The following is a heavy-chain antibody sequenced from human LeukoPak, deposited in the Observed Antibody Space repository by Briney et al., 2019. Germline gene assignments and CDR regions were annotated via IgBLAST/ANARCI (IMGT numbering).Heavy chain of an antibody. CDR2: IYHSGST. V-gene: IGHV4-4*02. CDR3: ARAGGQLWYYYYYYMDV. J-gene: IGHJ6*03. CDR1: GGSISSSNW. D-gene: IGHD5-18*01. Sequence: PSGTLSLTCAVSGGSISSSNWWSWVRQPPGKGLEWIGEIYHSGSTNYNPSLKSRVTISVDKSKNQFSLKLSSVTAADTAVYYCARAGGQLWYYYYYYMDVWGKGTTVTVSS.